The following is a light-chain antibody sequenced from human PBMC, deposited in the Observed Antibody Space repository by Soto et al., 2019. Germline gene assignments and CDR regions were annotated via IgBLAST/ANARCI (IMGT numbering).Light chain of an antibody. CDR2: AAS. Sequence: DIKLTQSPSSLSASVEDRVILTCRASQSISNHLNWYQQKPGKAPKLLIFAASSLQSGVPSRFSGSGSGTEFTLTITSLQPDDFATYYCQQYNSYSPETFGQG. CDR1: QSISNH. V-gene: IGKV1-39*01. J-gene: IGKJ1*01. CDR3: QQYNSYSPET.